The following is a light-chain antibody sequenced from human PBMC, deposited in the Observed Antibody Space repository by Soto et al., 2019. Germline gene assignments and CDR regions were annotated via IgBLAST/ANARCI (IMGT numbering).Light chain of an antibody. V-gene: IGKV1-9*01. CDR3: QQLNSYPPYT. Sequence: DIQLTQSPSFLSASVGDRVTITCRASQGISSYLAWYQQKPGKAPKLLIYAASTLQSGVPSRFSGSGSGTELTLTISSLQPEDCATYYCQQLNSYPPYTFGQGTKLEIK. CDR2: AAS. CDR1: QGISSY. J-gene: IGKJ2*01.